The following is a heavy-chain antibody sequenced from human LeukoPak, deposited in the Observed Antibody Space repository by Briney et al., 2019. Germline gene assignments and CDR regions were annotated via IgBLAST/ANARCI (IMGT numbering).Heavy chain of an antibody. CDR1: GFTFSTYT. D-gene: IGHD1-7*01. Sequence: GGSLRLSCVASGFTFSTYTMHWVRQAPGKGLEWVTFIRYNGNNKSYADSAKGRFTISRDNSKNTLYLQMNSLRAEDTAMYYCAKEALPYNWNSRGLNFFDFWGQGTLVTVSS. CDR2: IRYNGNNK. J-gene: IGHJ4*02. V-gene: IGHV3-30*02. CDR3: AKEALPYNWNSRGLNFFDF.